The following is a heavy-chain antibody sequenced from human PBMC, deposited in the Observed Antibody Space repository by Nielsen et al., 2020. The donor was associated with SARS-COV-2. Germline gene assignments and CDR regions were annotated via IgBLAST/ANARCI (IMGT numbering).Heavy chain of an antibody. CDR2: ISYDGSNK. Sequence: GGSLRLSCEASGFTFNSHGIHWVRQAPGKGLEWVAVISYDGSNKYYADSVKGRFTISRDNAKNSLYLQMNSLRAEDTALYYCAKDMDSDAFDIWGQGTMVTVSS. CDR3: AKDMDSDAFDI. V-gene: IGHV3-30*18. CDR1: GFTFNSHG. J-gene: IGHJ3*02. D-gene: IGHD2-2*03.